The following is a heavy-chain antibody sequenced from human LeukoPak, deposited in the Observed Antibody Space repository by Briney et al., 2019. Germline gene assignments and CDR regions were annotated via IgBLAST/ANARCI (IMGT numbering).Heavy chain of an antibody. CDR1: GGSISSYY. V-gene: IGHV4-59*01. J-gene: IGHJ5*02. Sequence: SETLSLTCTVSGGSISSYYWSWIRQPPGKGLEWIGYIYYSGSTNYNPSLKSRVTISVDTSKNQFSLKLSSVTAADTAVYYCARDNQRYNWFDPWGQGTLVTVSS. CDR2: IYYSGST. CDR3: ARDNQRYNWFDP.